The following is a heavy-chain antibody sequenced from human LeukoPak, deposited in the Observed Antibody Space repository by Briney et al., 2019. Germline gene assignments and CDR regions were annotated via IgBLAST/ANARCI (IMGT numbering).Heavy chain of an antibody. V-gene: IGHV3-21*01. D-gene: IGHD3-22*01. J-gene: IGHJ4*02. CDR1: GFPFGDSS. CDR3: ASLMGYFDSSGYYAGLDY. CDR2: ISVSSVSI. Sequence: PGGSLRLSCAASGFPFGDSSVNWVRQPPGKGPGWVSSISVSSVSIYYADTVKGRFTISRDNANNSLYLQMNSLRADDTSVYYCASLMGYFDSSGYYAGLDYWGQGTLVTVSS.